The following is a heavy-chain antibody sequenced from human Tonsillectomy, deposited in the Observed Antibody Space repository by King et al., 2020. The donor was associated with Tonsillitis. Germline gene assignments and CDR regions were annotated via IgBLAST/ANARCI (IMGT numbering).Heavy chain of an antibody. Sequence: QLQESGPGLVKPSETLSLTCSVSGASISTSYWSWIRQPAGKGLEWIGRVYTSGSTNYNPSLKSRVTMSVDTSKNQFSLKLTSVTAADTAVYYCARDRVLVVAGTLYYYMHVWGKGTTVTVS. V-gene: IGHV4-4*07. CDR1: GASISTSY. J-gene: IGHJ6*03. D-gene: IGHD2-15*01. CDR3: ARDRVLVVAGTLYYYMHV. CDR2: VYTSGST.